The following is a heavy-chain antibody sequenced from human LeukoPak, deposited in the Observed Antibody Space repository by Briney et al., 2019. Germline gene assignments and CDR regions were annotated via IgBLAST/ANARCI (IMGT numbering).Heavy chain of an antibody. CDR1: GGSFSGYY. CDR2: INHSGST. Sequence: SETLSLTCAAYGGSFSGYYWSWIRQPPGKGLEWIGEINHSGSTNYNPSLKSRVTISVDTSKNQFSLKLSSVTAADTAVYYCARSRNGGHKRSNWFDLWGQGTLVTVSS. V-gene: IGHV4-34*01. J-gene: IGHJ5*02. D-gene: IGHD4-23*01. CDR3: ARSRNGGHKRSNWFDL.